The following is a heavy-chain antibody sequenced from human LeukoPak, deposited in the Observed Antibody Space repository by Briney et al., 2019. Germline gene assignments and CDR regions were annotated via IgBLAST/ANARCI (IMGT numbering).Heavy chain of an antibody. CDR1: GFTFSSYA. CDR3: TKGQRGYIYGFDY. CDR2: ISGSGGST. V-gene: IGHV3-23*01. D-gene: IGHD5-18*01. J-gene: IGHJ4*02. Sequence: GGSLRLSCAASGFTFSSYAMSWVRQAPGKGLEWVSAISGSGGSTYYADSVKGRFTISRDNSKDTLYLQMNSLRAEDTAVYYCTKGQRGYIYGFDYWGQGTLVTVSS.